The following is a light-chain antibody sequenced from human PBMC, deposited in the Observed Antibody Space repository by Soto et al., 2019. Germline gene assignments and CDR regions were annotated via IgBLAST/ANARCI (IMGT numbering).Light chain of an antibody. CDR1: QGIAPY. Sequence: DVQMTQSPSSLSAFVGDRVTITCRASQGIAPYLAWFQQKPGKVPKLLIYATSTLHSGVPSRFSGSGSGTDFTLTISSLQPEDIGTYYCQKYNSAPLTFGGGTKVESK. CDR3: QKYNSAPLT. CDR2: ATS. J-gene: IGKJ4*01. V-gene: IGKV1-27*01.